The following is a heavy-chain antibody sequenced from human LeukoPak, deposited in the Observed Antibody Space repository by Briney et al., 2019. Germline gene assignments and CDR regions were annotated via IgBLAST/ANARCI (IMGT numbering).Heavy chain of an antibody. V-gene: IGHV4-31*03. CDR2: IYYSGST. D-gene: IGHD6-13*01. CDR1: GGSISSGGYY. J-gene: IGHJ4*02. Sequence: SETLSLTCTVSGGSISSGGYYWSWIRQHPGKGLEWIGYIYYSGSTYYNPSLKSRVTISVDTSKNQFSLKLSSVTAADTAVYYCARDHHLKYRSSWYYFDYWGQGTLVTVSS. CDR3: ARDHHLKYRSSWYYFDY.